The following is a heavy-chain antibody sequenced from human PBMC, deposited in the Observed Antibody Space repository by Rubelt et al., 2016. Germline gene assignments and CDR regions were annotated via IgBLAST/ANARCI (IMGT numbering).Heavy chain of an antibody. CDR1: GGSLSDYY. J-gene: IGHJ5*01. Sequence: QVQLQQWGAGLLKPSETLSLTCAVYGGSLSDYYWNWIRQSPGKGLEWIGDVKHGEGTHYNPSLKSRVTISVDMSKNQFSRRLSSVTAADTAVYYCARLAYKSLAWDSWGQGTLVTVSS. V-gene: IGHV4-34*01. D-gene: IGHD3-16*01. CDR2: VKHGEGT. CDR3: ARLAYKSLAWDS.